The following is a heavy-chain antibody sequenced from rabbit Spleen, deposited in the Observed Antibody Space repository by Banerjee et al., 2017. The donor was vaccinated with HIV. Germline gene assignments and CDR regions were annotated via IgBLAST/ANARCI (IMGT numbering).Heavy chain of an antibody. CDR2: IYSGSSGAS. Sequence: QSLEESGGGLVMPGASLTLTCTASGCFSSSRNYMFCVRQAPGKGLEWIACIYSGSSGASYYASWAKGRFTISKTSSTTVTLQMTSLTAADTATYFCARWTDSLGYYDYAFDPWGQGTLVTVS. V-gene: IGHV1S40*01. D-gene: IGHD1-1*01. CDR3: ARWTDSLGYYDYAFDP. J-gene: IGHJ2*01. CDR1: GCFSSSRNY.